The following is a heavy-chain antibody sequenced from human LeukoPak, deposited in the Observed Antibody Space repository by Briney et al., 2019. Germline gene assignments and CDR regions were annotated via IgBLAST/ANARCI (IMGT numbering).Heavy chain of an antibody. CDR1: GYTFTVYD. CDR3: ARASGPSGSYS. J-gene: IGHJ4*02. CDR2: INPNSGGT. D-gene: IGHD1-26*01. V-gene: IGHV1-2*04. Sequence: ASVKVSCKASGYTFTVYDINWVRQAPGQGLEWMGWINPNSGGTNYAQKFQGWVTMTRDTSISTAYMELSRLRSDDTAVYYCARASGPSGSYSWGQGTLVTVSS.